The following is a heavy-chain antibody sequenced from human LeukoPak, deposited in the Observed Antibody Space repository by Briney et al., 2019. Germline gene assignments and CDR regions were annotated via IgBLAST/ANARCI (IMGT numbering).Heavy chain of an antibody. Sequence: ASVKVSCKASGYTFTGDDMQCVRQAPGQGLEWMGWINPNSGGTNYAQKFQGRVTMTRDTSISTAYMELSRLRSDDTAVYYCARIGGDIYYFDYWGQGTLVTVSS. CDR1: GYTFTGDD. CDR3: ARIGGDIYYFDY. D-gene: IGHD3-16*01. V-gene: IGHV1-2*02. J-gene: IGHJ4*02. CDR2: INPNSGGT.